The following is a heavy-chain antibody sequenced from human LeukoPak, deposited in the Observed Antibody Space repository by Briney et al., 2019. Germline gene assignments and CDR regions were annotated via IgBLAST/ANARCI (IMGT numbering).Heavy chain of an antibody. V-gene: IGHV1-2*02. J-gene: IGHJ4*02. D-gene: IGHD5-12*01. CDR3: ARSFDYDSPIDY. CDR2: INPNSGGT. CDR1: GYTFTGYY. Sequence: GASVKVSCKASGYTFTGYYMHWVRQAPGQGLEWTGWINPNSGGTNYAQKFQGRVTMTRDTSISTAYMELSRLRSDDTAVYYCARSFDYDSPIDYWGQGTLVTVSS.